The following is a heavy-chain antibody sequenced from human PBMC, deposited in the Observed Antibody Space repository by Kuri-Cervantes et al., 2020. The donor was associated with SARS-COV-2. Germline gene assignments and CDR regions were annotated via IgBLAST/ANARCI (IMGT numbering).Heavy chain of an antibody. J-gene: IGHJ3*02. CDR3: ARARFDAFDI. V-gene: IGHV3-23*01. CDR2: ISGSSGST. CDR1: GSSFSDYG. D-gene: IGHD4-17*01. Sequence: GESLKISCAASGSSFSDYGMSWVRQAPGKGLDWVSTISGSSGSTYYADSVKGRFTISRDNAKNSLYLQMNSLRAEDTAVYYCARARFDAFDIWGQGTMVTVSS.